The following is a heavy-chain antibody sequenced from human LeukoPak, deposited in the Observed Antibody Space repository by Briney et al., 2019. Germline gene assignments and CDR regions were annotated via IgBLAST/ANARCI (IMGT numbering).Heavy chain of an antibody. CDR2: ISYDGSNK. CDR3: ARDLERDTAMVTNDY. V-gene: IGHV3-30*04. CDR1: GFTFSSYA. J-gene: IGHJ4*02. D-gene: IGHD5-18*01. Sequence: PGGSLRLSCAASGFTFSSYAMHWVRQAPGKGLEWVAVISYDGSNKYYADSVKGRFTISRDNSKNTLYLQMSSLRAEDTVVYYCARDLERDTAMVTNDYWGQGTLVTVYS.